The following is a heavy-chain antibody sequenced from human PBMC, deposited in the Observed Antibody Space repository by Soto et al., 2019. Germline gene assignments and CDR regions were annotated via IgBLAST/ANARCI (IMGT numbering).Heavy chain of an antibody. D-gene: IGHD3-22*01. CDR1: GGSISSRGYY. Sequence: SETLSLTCTVSGGSISSRGYYWGWIRQPPGKGLEWIGSIYYSGSTYYSPSLKSRVTISVDTSKNHFSLKVSSVAAADTAVYYCASSSQLLSRIDHXGLGTLVTV. J-gene: IGHJ4*02. CDR2: IYYSGST. CDR3: ASSSQLLSRIDH. V-gene: IGHV4-39*02.